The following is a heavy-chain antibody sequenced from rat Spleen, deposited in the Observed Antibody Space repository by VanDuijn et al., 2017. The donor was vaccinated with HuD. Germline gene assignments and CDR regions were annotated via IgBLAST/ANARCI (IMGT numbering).Heavy chain of an antibody. J-gene: IGHJ3*01. V-gene: IGHV3-1*01. CDR2: ISYSGST. CDR1: GYSITSNY. Sequence: EVQLQESGPGLVKPSQSLSLTCSVTGYSITSNYWGWIRKFPGNKMEWMGYISYSGSTSYNPSLKSRISITRETSKNQFFLQLNSVTTEDTATYYCTRGLSMSSTNYYYALFAYWGQGTLVTVSS. D-gene: IGHD1-6*01. CDR3: TRGLSMSSTNYYYALFAY.